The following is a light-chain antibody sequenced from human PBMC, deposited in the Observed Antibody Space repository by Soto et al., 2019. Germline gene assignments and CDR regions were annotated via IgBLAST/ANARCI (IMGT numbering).Light chain of an antibody. V-gene: IGLV2-14*03. CDR1: SSDVGGYNY. CDR2: DVT. J-gene: IGLJ3*02. Sequence: QSALTQPASVSGSPGQSITISCTGTSSDVGGYNYVSWYQHHPGKAPKLMIYDVTNRPSGVSNRFSGSKSGNTASLTISGLQAEHEADYYCTSYTTSSPYLVFGGGTKLTVL. CDR3: TSYTTSSPYLV.